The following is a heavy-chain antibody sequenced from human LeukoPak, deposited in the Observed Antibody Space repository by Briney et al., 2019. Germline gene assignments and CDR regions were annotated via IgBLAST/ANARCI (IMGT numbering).Heavy chain of an antibody. CDR3: ARGIAAAGTANYFDY. CDR1: GGSISSYY. J-gene: IGHJ4*02. D-gene: IGHD6-13*01. Sequence: SETLSLTCTVSGGSISSYYWSWIRQPPGKGLEWIGYIYYSGSTNYNPSLKSRVTISVDTSKNQFSLKLSSVTAADTAVYYCARGIAAAGTANYFDYWGQGTLVTVSS. CDR2: IYYSGST. V-gene: IGHV4-59*01.